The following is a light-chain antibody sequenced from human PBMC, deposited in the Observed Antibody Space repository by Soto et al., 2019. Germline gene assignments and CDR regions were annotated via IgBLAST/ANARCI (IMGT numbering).Light chain of an antibody. Sequence: EIVMTQSPATLSVSRGERATLSCRASQSVSSNLAWYQQKPGQAPRLLIYGASTRATGIPARFSGSGSGTEFTLTINSLQSEDFAVYYCQQHDNWPRTFGQGTKGDIK. CDR3: QQHDNWPRT. CDR1: QSVSSN. V-gene: IGKV3-15*01. CDR2: GAS. J-gene: IGKJ1*01.